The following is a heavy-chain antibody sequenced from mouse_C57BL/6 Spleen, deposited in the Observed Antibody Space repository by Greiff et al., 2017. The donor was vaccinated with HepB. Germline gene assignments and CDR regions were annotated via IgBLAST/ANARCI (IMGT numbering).Heavy chain of an antibody. CDR3: AMAVVARDY. CDR1: GYTFTSYW. CDR2: IDPSDSYT. Sequence: VQLQQPGAELVKPGASVKLSCKASGYTFTSYWMQWVKQRPGQGLEWIGGIDPSDSYTNYNQKFKGKATLTVDTSSSPAYMQLSSLTSEDSAVYYCAMAVVARDYWGQGTTLTVSS. D-gene: IGHD1-1*01. V-gene: IGHV1-50*01. J-gene: IGHJ2*01.